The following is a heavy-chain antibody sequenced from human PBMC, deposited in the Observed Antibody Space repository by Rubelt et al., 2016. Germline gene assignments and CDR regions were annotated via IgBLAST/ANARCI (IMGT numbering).Heavy chain of an antibody. D-gene: IGHD2-15*01. J-gene: IGHJ4*02. V-gene: IGHV4-38-2*02. Sequence: QVQLQESGPGLVKPSETLSLTCTVSGYSISSGYYWGWIRQPPGKGLEWIGYIYYSGRTNYNPSLKSRVTISVDTSKNQFSLKLSSVTAADTAVYYCARGRYCSGGSCYLGDYWGQGTLVTVSS. CDR2: IYYSGRT. CDR3: ARGRYCSGGSCYLGDY. CDR1: GYSISSGYY.